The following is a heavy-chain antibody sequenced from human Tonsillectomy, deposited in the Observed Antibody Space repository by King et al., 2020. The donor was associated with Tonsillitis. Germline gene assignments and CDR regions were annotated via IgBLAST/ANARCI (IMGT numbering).Heavy chain of an antibody. V-gene: IGHV4-4*07. Sequence: VQLQESGPGLVKPSETLSLTCTVSGGSTRGSTGSWTRRPPGEAWKWMGVSNPNGGTNKNPPPKSRVTVSVDTSKNQFSLRLSSVTAADTAVYFCARGSLTVTGASYYFDYWGQGTLVTVSS. CDR3: ARGSLTVTGASYYFDY. D-gene: IGHD6-19*01. CDR2: SNPNGGT. CDR1: GGSTRGST. J-gene: IGHJ4*02.